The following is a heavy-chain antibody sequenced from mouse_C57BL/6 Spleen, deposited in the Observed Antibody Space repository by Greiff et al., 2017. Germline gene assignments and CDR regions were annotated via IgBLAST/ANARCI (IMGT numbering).Heavy chain of an antibody. Sequence: VKLVESGAELARPGASVKLSCKASGYTFTSYGISWVKQRTGQGLEWIGEIYPRSGNTYYNEKFKGKATLTADKSSSTAYMELRSLTSEDSAVYFCARRGITTGGYYAMDYWGQGTSVTVSS. CDR1: GYTFTSYG. D-gene: IGHD2-4*01. V-gene: IGHV1-81*01. J-gene: IGHJ4*01. CDR3: ARRGITTGGYYAMDY. CDR2: IYPRSGNT.